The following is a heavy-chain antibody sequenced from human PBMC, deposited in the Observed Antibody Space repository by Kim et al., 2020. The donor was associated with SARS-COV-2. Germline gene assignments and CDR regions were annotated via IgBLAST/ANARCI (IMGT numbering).Heavy chain of an antibody. CDR2: IYYSGST. CDR1: GGSISSYY. J-gene: IGHJ4*02. CDR3: ARFWSGYYGFDY. D-gene: IGHD3-3*01. Sequence: SETLSLTCTVSGGSISSYYWSWIRQSPGKGLEWIGYIYYSGSTNYNPSLKSRVTISVDTSKNQFSLKLSSVTAADTAVYYCARFWSGYYGFDYWGQGTLVTVSS. V-gene: IGHV4-59*01.